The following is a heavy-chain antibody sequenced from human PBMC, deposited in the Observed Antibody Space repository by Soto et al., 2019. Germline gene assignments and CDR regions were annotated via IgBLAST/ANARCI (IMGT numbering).Heavy chain of an antibody. V-gene: IGHV5-51*01. CDR2: IYPGDSDT. D-gene: IGHD6-6*01. CDR3: ARELGGNYEYYALDV. Sequence: GESLKISCKGSGYSFTSYWIGWVRQMPGKGLEWMGIIYPGDSDTRYSPSFEGQVTISVDKSSNTAYLQWSSLKASDAAVYYCARELGGNYEYYALDVWGQGTTVTVSS. J-gene: IGHJ6*02. CDR1: GYSFTSYW.